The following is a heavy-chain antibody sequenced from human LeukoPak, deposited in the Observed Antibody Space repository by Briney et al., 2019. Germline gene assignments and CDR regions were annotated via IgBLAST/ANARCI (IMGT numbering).Heavy chain of an antibody. CDR1: GFTFSSYS. V-gene: IGHV3-21*01. CDR3: ARGGSSWDY. D-gene: IGHD6-13*01. CDR2: ISSSSIYI. Sequence: GGSLRLSCAASGFTFSSYSMNWVRQAPGKGLEWVSSISSSSIYIYYADSLKGRFTISRDNAKNSLYLQMNSLRAEDTAVYYCARGGSSWDYWGQGTLVTVSS. J-gene: IGHJ4*02.